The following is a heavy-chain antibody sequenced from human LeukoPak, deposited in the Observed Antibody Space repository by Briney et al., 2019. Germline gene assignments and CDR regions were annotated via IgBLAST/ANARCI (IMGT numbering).Heavy chain of an antibody. CDR1: GGPISSPNHF. CDR3: ARVVAGTKDFQY. J-gene: IGHJ1*01. Sequence: SETLSLTCTVSGGPISSPNHFWGWVRQPPGKGLEWIGSVYYGGSTYSNPSLKSRVTMSADPSKNQFSLTLNSVTATDTAVYYCARVVAGTKDFQYWGQGTLVTVSS. CDR2: VYYGGST. V-gene: IGHV4-39*01. D-gene: IGHD6-19*01.